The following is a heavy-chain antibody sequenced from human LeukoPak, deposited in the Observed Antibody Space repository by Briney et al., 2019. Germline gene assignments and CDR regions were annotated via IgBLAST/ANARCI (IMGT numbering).Heavy chain of an antibody. D-gene: IGHD3-22*01. Sequence: PSETLSLTCTVSRGSISSYYWSWIRQPPGKGLEWIGYIYYSGSTYYNPSLKSRVTISVDTSKNQFSLRLTSVTAADTAVYYCAREPDQYSYDSSIYYGGFDYWGQGTLVTVSS. V-gene: IGHV4-59*06. J-gene: IGHJ4*02. CDR2: IYYSGST. CDR3: AREPDQYSYDSSIYYGGFDY. CDR1: RGSISSYY.